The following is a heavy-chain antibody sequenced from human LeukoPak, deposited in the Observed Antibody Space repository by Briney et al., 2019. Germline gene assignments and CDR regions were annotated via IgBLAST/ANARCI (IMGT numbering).Heavy chain of an antibody. V-gene: IGHV1-46*01. Sequence: ASVKVSCKASGYTFTSFYIHWLRQAPGQGLEWMGIINPSGGSTSYAQKFQGRVTMTRDTSTSTAYMELSSLRSEDTAVYYCARDSAAYYDSSGYYYFDYWGQGTLVTVSS. J-gene: IGHJ4*02. CDR3: ARDSAAYYDSSGYYYFDY. CDR1: GYTFTSFY. D-gene: IGHD3-22*01. CDR2: INPSGGST.